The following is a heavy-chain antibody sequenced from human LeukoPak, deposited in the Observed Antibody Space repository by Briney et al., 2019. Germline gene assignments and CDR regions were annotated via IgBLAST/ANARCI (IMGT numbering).Heavy chain of an antibody. Sequence: ASVKVSCKASGYTFTSYYMHWVRQAPGQGLEWMGIINPSGGSTSYAQKFQGRVTMTWDTSTSTAYMELRKLRSDDTAVYYCARSGITTIPNFDYWGQGTLVTVSS. CDR1: GYTFTSYY. J-gene: IGHJ4*02. CDR2: INPSGGST. V-gene: IGHV1-46*01. D-gene: IGHD1/OR15-1a*01. CDR3: ARSGITTIPNFDY.